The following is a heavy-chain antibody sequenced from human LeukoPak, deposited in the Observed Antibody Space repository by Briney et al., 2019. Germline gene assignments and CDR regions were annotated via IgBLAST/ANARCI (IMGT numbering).Heavy chain of an antibody. CDR3: VREGSLEWLLFPVGAFNA. CDR1: GFTFSSYS. D-gene: IGHD3-3*01. CDR2: INSRSGSI. V-gene: IGHV3-48*02. J-gene: IGHJ3*01. Sequence: AGGSLRLSCAASGFTFSSYSMNWVRQTPGKGLECVSYINSRSGSIYYADSVKGRFTISRDNAKNSLYLQMNSLRDEDTALYYCVREGSLEWLLFPVGAFNAWGPGTMVTVSS.